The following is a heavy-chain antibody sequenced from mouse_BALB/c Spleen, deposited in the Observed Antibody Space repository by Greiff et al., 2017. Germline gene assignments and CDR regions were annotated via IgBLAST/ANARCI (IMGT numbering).Heavy chain of an antibody. CDR2: IRSKSNNYAT. Sequence: DVKLVESGGGLVQPKGSLKLSCAASGFTFNTYAMNWVRQAPGKGLEWVARIRSKSNNYATYYADSVKDRFTISRDDSQSMLYLQMNNLKTEDTAMYYCVRQGYYGNYEGDYYAMDYWGQGTSVTVSS. D-gene: IGHD2-1*01. CDR1: GFTFNTYA. J-gene: IGHJ4*01. CDR3: VRQGYYGNYEGDYYAMDY. V-gene: IGHV10-1*02.